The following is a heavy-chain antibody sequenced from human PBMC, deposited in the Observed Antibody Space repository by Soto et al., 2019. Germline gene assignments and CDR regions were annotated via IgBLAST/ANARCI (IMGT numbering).Heavy chain of an antibody. Sequence: GASVKVSCKASGYTFTSYDINWVRQATGQGLEWMGWMNPNSGNTGYAQKFQGRVTMTRNTSISTAYMELSSLRSEDTAVYYCARGIGGLLGGDRPDDYGDYGYYYYYMDVWGKGTTVTVSS. J-gene: IGHJ6*03. D-gene: IGHD4-17*01. CDR1: GYTFTSYD. V-gene: IGHV1-8*01. CDR3: ARGIGGLLGGDRPDDYGDYGYYYYYMDV. CDR2: MNPNSGNT.